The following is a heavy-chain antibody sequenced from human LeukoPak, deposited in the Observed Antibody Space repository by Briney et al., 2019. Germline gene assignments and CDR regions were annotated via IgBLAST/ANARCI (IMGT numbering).Heavy chain of an antibody. CDR2: ISSSGSTI. D-gene: IGHD3-3*01. J-gene: IGHJ5*02. V-gene: IGHV3-48*01. CDR1: GFTFSSYT. Sequence: GRSLRLSCAASGFTFSSYTMNWVRQAPGKGLEWLSYISSSGSTIYYADSVKGRFTISRDNSKNTLYLQMNSLRAEDTAVYYCAKDLLWSGYHNFLENWFDPWGQGTLVTVSS. CDR3: AKDLLWSGYHNFLENWFDP.